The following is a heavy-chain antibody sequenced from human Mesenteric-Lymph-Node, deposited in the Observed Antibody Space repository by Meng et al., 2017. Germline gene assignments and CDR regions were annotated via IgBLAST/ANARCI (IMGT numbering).Heavy chain of an antibody. CDR2: IIPIFGTA. Sequence: SAKVSSKASGGTFSSYASSWVRQAPGQGLEWMGGIIPIFGTANYAQKFQSRVTITADESTSTAYKELSSLRSEDTAVYYCARDRQLARGFVHWFDRWGQGTLVTVSS. D-gene: IGHD6-6*01. CDR3: ARDRQLARGFVHWFDR. J-gene: IGHJ5*02. V-gene: IGHV1-69*13. CDR1: GGTFSSYA.